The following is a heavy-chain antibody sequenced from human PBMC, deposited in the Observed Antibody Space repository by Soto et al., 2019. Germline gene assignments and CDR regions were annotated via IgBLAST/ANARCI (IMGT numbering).Heavy chain of an antibody. D-gene: IGHD5-12*01. CDR2: INSDGSTT. V-gene: IGHV3-74*01. CDR1: GFTFSSYW. Sequence: EVQLVESGGGLVQPGGSLRLSCAASGFTFSSYWMHWVRQAPGKGLVWVSRINSDGSTTNYAEADFVKGRFTISRDNAKNTVYLHMNSLRAEDTAVYYCVRGLRNYYAMDVWGQGTTVTVSS. J-gene: IGHJ6*02. CDR3: VRGLRNYYAMDV.